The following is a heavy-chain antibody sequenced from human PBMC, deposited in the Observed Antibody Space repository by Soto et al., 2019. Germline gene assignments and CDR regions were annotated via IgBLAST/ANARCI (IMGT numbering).Heavy chain of an antibody. CDR1: GFTFSTYS. CDR2: ISWSSSTI. D-gene: IGHD6-19*01. CDR3: VRASIAVAGPQWGHDY. V-gene: IGHV3-48*02. Sequence: HPGGSLRLSCAASGFTFSTYSMNWARQAPGKGLEWLSYISWSSSTIYYADSVKGRFTISRDNAKNSLYLQMNSLRDEDTAVYYCVRASIAVAGPQWGHDYWGQGTPVSVSS. J-gene: IGHJ4*02.